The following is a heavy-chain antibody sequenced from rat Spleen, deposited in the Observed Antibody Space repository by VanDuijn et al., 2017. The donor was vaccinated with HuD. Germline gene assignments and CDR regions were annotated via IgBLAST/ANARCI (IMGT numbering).Heavy chain of an antibody. CDR2: IWTGGST. J-gene: IGHJ3*01. V-gene: IGHV2-30*01. D-gene: IGHD1-1*01. CDR1: GFSLTSYN. Sequence: QVQLKESGPGLVQPSQTLSLTCTVSGFSLTSYNVHWVRQPTGKGLEWMGVIWTGGSTAYNSLLKSRLSISRDTSKSQVFLKMNSLQTEDTATYYCAREGYYSGDVGFAYWGQGTLVTVSS. CDR3: AREGYYSGDVGFAY.